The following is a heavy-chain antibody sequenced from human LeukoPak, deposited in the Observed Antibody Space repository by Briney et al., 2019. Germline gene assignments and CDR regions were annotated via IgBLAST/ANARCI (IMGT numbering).Heavy chain of an antibody. Sequence: SETLCLTCTVSGGSISSYYWSWIRQPPGKGLEWIGYIYYSGSTNYNPSLKSRVTISVDTSKNQFSLKLSSVTAADTAVYYCARDPSGGSDAFDIWGQGTMVTVSS. CDR3: ARDPSGGSDAFDI. CDR2: IYYSGST. J-gene: IGHJ3*02. CDR1: GGSISSYY. V-gene: IGHV4-59*01. D-gene: IGHD1-26*01.